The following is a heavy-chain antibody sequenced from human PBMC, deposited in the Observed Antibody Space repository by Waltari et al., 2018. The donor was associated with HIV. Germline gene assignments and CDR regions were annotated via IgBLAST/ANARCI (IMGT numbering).Heavy chain of an antibody. CDR2: INSYGSST. CDR1: GFTCSSYC. Sequence: EVQLVESGGGLVQPGGSLRLSCAAFGFTCSSYCMHWVRQVPGKGLGWVSRINSYGSSTNYADSVKGRFTISRDNAKNTVYLQMNSLRAEDTALYYCASLYNYVWGSPPPFDYWGQGTLVTVSS. D-gene: IGHD3-16*01. V-gene: IGHV3-74*01. CDR3: ASLYNYVWGSPPPFDY. J-gene: IGHJ4*02.